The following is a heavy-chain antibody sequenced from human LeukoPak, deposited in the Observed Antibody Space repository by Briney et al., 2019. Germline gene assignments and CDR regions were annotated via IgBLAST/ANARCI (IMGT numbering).Heavy chain of an antibody. J-gene: IGHJ4*02. CDR2: INPSSGDT. D-gene: IGHD3-10*01. Sequence: GASVKVSCKASGYTFTGYNVHWMRQAPGQGLEWMGWINPSSGDTTYVQKFQGRVTMTRDTSISTAYMELSRLGFDDTAVYYCAKDKGGSTGSGSPPGYWGQGTLVTVSS. CDR1: GYTFTGYN. CDR3: AKDKGGSTGSGSPPGY. V-gene: IGHV1-2*02.